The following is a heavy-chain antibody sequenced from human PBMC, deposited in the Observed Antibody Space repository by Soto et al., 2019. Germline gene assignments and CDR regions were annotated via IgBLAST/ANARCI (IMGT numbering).Heavy chain of an antibody. CDR3: ARGDGKWLQYWAFDI. CDR1: GGSFIGYY. CDR2: LNHSGST. D-gene: IGHD5-12*01. J-gene: IGHJ3*02. V-gene: IGHV4-34*01. Sequence: SETLSLTCGVYGGSFIGYYWTWIRQPPGKGLEWIGELNHSGSTNYNPSLKSRVTISVDRSKNQFSLKLTSVTAADTALYYCARGDGKWLQYWAFDIWGQGTMVTVSS.